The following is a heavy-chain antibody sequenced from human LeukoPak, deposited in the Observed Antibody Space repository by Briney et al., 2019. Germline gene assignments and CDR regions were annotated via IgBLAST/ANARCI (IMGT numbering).Heavy chain of an antibody. Sequence: ASVKVSCKTSGHSFTAYYMHWVRQAPGQGLEWMGYINPKSGGTKYAQKFQGRVTLTRDTSITTAYMELDRLTSDDTAVYYCARIEGSASTWNDWSQGTLVTVSS. J-gene: IGHJ4*02. CDR3: ARIEGSASTWND. CDR2: INPKSGGT. V-gene: IGHV1-2*02. D-gene: IGHD1-1*01. CDR1: GHSFTAYY.